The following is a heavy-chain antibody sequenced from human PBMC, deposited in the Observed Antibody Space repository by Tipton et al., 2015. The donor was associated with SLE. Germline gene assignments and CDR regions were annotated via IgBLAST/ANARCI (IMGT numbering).Heavy chain of an antibody. CDR1: GGSFSSYY. CDR3: ARDGPRWFDP. J-gene: IGHJ5*02. V-gene: IGHV4-59*01. Sequence: TLSLTCAVYGGSFSSYYWGWIRQPPGKGLEWIGSIYYSGSTNYNPSLKSRVTISVDTSKNQFSLKLSSVTAADTAVYYCARDGPRWFDPWGQGTLVTVSS. CDR2: IYYSGST.